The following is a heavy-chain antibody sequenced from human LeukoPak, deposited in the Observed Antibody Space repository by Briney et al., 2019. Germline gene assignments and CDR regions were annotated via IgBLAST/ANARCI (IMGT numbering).Heavy chain of an antibody. CDR2: INPNSGGT. Sequence: ASVKVSCKASGYTFTGYYMHWVRQAPGQGLEWMGWINPNSGGTNYAQKFQGRVTMTRDTSISTAYMELSRLRSDDTAVYYCASLRMRGGSQHYYYGMDVWGQGTTVTVPS. J-gene: IGHJ6*02. CDR3: ASLRMRGGSQHYYYGMDV. V-gene: IGHV1-2*02. CDR1: GYTFTGYY. D-gene: IGHD5-12*01.